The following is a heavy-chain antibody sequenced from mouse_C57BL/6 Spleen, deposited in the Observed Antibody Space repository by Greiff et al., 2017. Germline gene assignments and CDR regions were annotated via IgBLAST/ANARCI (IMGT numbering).Heavy chain of an antibody. CDR2: IYPGDGDT. CDR3: ARNGYGSSYLYYAMDY. Sequence: VMLVESGAELVKPGASVKISCKASGYAFSSYWMNWVKQRPGKGLEWIGQIYPGDGDTNYNGKFKGKATLTADKSSSTAYMQLSSLTSEDSAVYFCARNGYGSSYLYYAMDYWGQGTSVTVSS. V-gene: IGHV1-80*01. D-gene: IGHD1-1*01. CDR1: GYAFSSYW. J-gene: IGHJ4*01.